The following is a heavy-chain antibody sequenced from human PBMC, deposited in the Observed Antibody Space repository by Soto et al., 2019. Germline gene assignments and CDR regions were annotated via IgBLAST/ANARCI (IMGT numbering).Heavy chain of an antibody. CDR3: ARELTSGVEVY. CDR2: ISYDGSNK. J-gene: IGHJ4*02. D-gene: IGHD1-20*01. V-gene: IGHV3-30-3*01. Sequence: ESGGGVVQPGRSLRLSCAASGFTFSSYAMHWVRQAPGKGLEWVAVISYDGSNKYYADSVKGRFTISRDNSKNTLYLQMNSLRAEDTAVYYCARELTSGVEVYWGQGTLVTVSS. CDR1: GFTFSSYA.